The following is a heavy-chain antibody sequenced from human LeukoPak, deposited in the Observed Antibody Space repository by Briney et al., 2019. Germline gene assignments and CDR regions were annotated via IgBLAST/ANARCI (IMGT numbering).Heavy chain of an antibody. D-gene: IGHD3-16*01. CDR1: GFTFSTYS. CDR3: AKDSPGFGIVFDS. CDR2: ITAGGGNK. V-gene: IGHV3-23*01. J-gene: IGHJ4*02. Sequence: GGSLRLSCAASGFTFSTYSMIWVRQAPGKGLEGVSTITAGGGNKAYADPVKSRFTISRDNSKNTVYLQMNSLRAEDTAVYYCAKDSPGFGIVFDSWGQGTLVTVSS.